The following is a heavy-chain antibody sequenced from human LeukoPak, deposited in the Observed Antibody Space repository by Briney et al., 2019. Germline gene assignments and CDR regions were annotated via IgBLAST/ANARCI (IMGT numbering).Heavy chain of an antibody. CDR2: ILNSGTTT. CDR1: GFTFSSYE. J-gene: IGHJ4*02. V-gene: IGHV3-48*03. Sequence: PGESLRLSCAASGFTFSSYEMNWVRQAPGKGLEWVSYILNSGTTTYYADSVKGRFTISRDNAKNSLYLQMNSLRAEDTGVYYCARDPPDYWGQGILVTVSS. CDR3: ARDPPDY.